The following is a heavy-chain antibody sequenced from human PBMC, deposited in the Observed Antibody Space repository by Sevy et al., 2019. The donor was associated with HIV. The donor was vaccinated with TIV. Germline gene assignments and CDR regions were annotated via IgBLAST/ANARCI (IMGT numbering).Heavy chain of an antibody. D-gene: IGHD3-9*01. CDR2: IYYSGST. V-gene: IGHV4-59*12. Sequence: SETLSLTCTVSGGSISSYYWSWIRQPPGKGLEWIGYIYYSGSTNYNPSLKSRVTISVDTSKNQFSLKLSSVTAADTAVYYCARLRLLGDILTGYALYYYGMDVWGQGTPVTVSS. CDR3: ARLRLLGDILTGYALYYYGMDV. CDR1: GGSISSYY. J-gene: IGHJ6*02.